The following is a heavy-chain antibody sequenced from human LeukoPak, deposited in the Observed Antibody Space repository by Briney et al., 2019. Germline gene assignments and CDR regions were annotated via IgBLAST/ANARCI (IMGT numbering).Heavy chain of an antibody. CDR3: ARGNWNDRAFDI. V-gene: IGHV3-7*01. CDR1: GFTFTSCW. D-gene: IGHD1-20*01. CDR2: IKPDGSEK. Sequence: PGGSLRLSCAASGFTFTSCWMNWVRQAPGKGLEWVANIKPDGSEKYYVDSVKGRFTISRDNAKNSLFLQMNSLRAEDTAVYYCARGNWNDRAFDIWGQGTMVAVSS. J-gene: IGHJ3*02.